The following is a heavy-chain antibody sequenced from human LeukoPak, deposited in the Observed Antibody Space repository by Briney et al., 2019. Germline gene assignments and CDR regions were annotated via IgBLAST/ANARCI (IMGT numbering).Heavy chain of an antibody. CDR2: ISGSGGST. CDR1: GFTLSSYA. J-gene: IGHJ4*02. D-gene: IGHD6-13*01. V-gene: IGHV3-23*01. CDR3: ARGPGVKAAAGTGTYYFDY. Sequence: GGSLRLSCAASGFTLSSYAMSWVRQAPGKGLEWVSAISGSGGSTYYADSVKGRFTISRDNSKNTLYLQMNSLRAEDTAVYYCARGPGVKAAAGTGTYYFDYWGQGTLVTVSS.